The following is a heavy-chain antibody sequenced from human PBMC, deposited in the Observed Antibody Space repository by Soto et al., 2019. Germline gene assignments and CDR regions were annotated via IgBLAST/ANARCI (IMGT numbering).Heavy chain of an antibody. D-gene: IGHD2-2*01. J-gene: IGHJ6*02. V-gene: IGHV1-69*06. CDR2: IIPIFGTA. CDR3: ARDTVVVPAAKDYYYYYGMDV. Sequence: ASVKVSCKASGGTFSSYAISWVRQAPGQGLEWMGGIIPIFGTANYAQKFQGRATITADKSTSTAYMELSSLRSEDTAVYYCARDTVVVPAAKDYYYYYGMDVWGQGTTVTVSS. CDR1: GGTFSSYA.